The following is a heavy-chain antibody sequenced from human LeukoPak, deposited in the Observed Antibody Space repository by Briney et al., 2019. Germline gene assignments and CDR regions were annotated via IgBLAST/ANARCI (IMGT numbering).Heavy chain of an antibody. CDR3: AREPAHYYDSSGYYLDY. D-gene: IGHD3-22*01. Sequence: PGGSLRLSCAASGFTFSSYAMSWVRQAPGKGLEWVSAISGSGGSTYYADSVKGRFTISRDNSKNTLYLQMNSLRAEDTAVYYCAREPAHYYDSSGYYLDYWGQGTLVTVSS. CDR1: GFTFSSYA. V-gene: IGHV3-23*01. J-gene: IGHJ4*02. CDR2: ISGSGGST.